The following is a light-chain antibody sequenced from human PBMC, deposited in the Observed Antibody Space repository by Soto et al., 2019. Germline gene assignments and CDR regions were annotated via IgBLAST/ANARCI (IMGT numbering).Light chain of an antibody. Sequence: QSVLTQSPSASGTPGQRVTISCSGSSTNIGSNYVYWYQQVPGTAPKLLIYSNNQRPSGVPDRFSASKSGTSASLAISGLRSEDEAAYYCATWDDSLNNPVFGGGT. CDR2: SNN. V-gene: IGLV1-47*02. J-gene: IGLJ3*02. CDR3: ATWDDSLNNPV. CDR1: STNIGSNY.